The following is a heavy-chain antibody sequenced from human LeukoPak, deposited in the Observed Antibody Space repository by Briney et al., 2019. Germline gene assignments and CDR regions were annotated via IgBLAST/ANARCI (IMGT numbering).Heavy chain of an antibody. Sequence: GASVKVSCKASGYTFISYDINWVRQATGQGLEWMGWMNPNSGNTGYAQKFQGRVTTTTNTSISTAYMELSSLRSDDTAVYYCARGPGRTSTSCPYYFDYWGQGTLVTVSS. D-gene: IGHD2-2*01. J-gene: IGHJ4*02. CDR3: ARGPGRTSTSCPYYFDY. CDR2: MNPNSGNT. CDR1: GYTFISYD. V-gene: IGHV1-8*03.